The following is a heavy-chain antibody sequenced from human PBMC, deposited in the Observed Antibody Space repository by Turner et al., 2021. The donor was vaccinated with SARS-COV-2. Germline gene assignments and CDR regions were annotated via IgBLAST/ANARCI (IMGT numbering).Heavy chain of an antibody. Sequence: VQLVESGGGLVQPGKSLRLSCAASGFTFNTYGMHWVRQAPEKGLEWVAFISSGGRTTYHADSVTGRFSISRDDSSNTLILQMSSLTTEDTGVYYCAREIVASTYAFDFWGQGTLVIISS. CDR1: GFTFNTYG. D-gene: IGHD3-16*02. J-gene: IGHJ3*01. CDR2: ISSGGRTT. CDR3: AREIVASTYAFDF. V-gene: IGHV3-30*03.